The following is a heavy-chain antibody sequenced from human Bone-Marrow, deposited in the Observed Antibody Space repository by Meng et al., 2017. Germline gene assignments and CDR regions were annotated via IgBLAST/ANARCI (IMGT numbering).Heavy chain of an antibody. Sequence: ASVKVSCKASGYTFISYGISWVRQAPGQGLEWMGLISAYNFNTNYAQKFQGRVTMTTDTSTSTAYMDLRSMRSDDTALYYCARAGDSGSYHSWGQGTLVTVSS. V-gene: IGHV1-18*01. CDR1: GYTFISYG. D-gene: IGHD1-26*01. J-gene: IGHJ4*02. CDR3: ARAGDSGSYHS. CDR2: ISAYNFNT.